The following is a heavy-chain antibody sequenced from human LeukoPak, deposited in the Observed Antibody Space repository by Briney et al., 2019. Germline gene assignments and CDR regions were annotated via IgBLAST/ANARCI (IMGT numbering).Heavy chain of an antibody. CDR1: GYTFTGYY. CDR2: INPNSGGT. D-gene: IGHD3-3*01. J-gene: IGHJ4*02. Sequence: ASVKVSCKASGYTFTGYYMHWVRQAPGQGLEWMGWINPNSGGTNYAQKFQGRVTMTRDTSISTAYMELSRLRSDDTAVYYCARARAIFGNFDYWSQGTLVTVSS. V-gene: IGHV1-2*02. CDR3: ARARAIFGNFDY.